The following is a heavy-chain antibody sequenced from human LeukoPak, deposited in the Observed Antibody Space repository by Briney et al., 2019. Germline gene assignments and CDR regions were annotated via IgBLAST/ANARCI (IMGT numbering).Heavy chain of an antibody. D-gene: IGHD3-22*01. V-gene: IGHV3-48*01. CDR1: GFTFSSYS. Sequence: GGSLRLSCAASGFTFSSYSMNWVRQAPGKGLEWVSYISSSSCTIYYADSVKGRFTISRDNAKNSLYLQMNSLRAEDTAVYYCARVGTYYYDSSGTPNYYGMDVWGQGTTVTVSS. J-gene: IGHJ6*02. CDR2: ISSSSCTI. CDR3: ARVGTYYYDSSGTPNYYGMDV.